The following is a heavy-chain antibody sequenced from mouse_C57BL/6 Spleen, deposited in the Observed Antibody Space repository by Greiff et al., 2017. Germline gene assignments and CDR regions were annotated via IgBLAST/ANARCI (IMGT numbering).Heavy chain of an antibody. J-gene: IGHJ3*01. CDR1: GFTFSSYA. D-gene: IGHD2-4*01. V-gene: IGHV5-4*03. Sequence: EVNVVESGGGLVKPGGSLKLSCAASGFTFSSYAMSWVRQTPEKRLEWVATISDGGSYTYYPDNVKGRVTISRDNAKNNLYLQMSHLKSEDTAMYYCAARIYYDYDGFAYWGQGTLVTVSA. CDR2: ISDGGSYT. CDR3: AARIYYDYDGFAY.